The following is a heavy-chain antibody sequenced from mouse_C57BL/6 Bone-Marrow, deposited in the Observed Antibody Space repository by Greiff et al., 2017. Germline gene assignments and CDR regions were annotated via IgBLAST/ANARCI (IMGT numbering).Heavy chain of an antibody. J-gene: IGHJ2*01. D-gene: IGHD1-1*01. CDR1: GYTFTDYY. CDR3: ARERNYYGSVDD. V-gene: IGHV1-19*01. CDR2: INPYNGGT. Sequence: VQLQQSGPVLVEPGASVKMSCKASGYTFTDYYMNWVKQSHGKSLEWIGVINPYNGGTSYNQKFKGKATLTVDKSSSTAYMELNSLTSEDSAVYYCARERNYYGSVDDWGQGTTLTVSS.